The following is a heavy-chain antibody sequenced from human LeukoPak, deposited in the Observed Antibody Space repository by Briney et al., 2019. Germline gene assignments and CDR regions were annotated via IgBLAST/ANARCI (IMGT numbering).Heavy chain of an antibody. CDR1: GGSINSGSYY. CDR3: VRDRTTATRGAFDI. V-gene: IGHV4-61*02. Sequence: SETLSLTCTVSGGSINSGSYYWNWIRQPAGKGLEWIGRIYISEGTNYNPSLKSRVTISVDTSKNQFSLKLSSVTAADTAVYYCVRDRTTATRGAFDIWGQGTMVTVSS. CDR2: IYISEGT. D-gene: IGHD6-6*01. J-gene: IGHJ3*02.